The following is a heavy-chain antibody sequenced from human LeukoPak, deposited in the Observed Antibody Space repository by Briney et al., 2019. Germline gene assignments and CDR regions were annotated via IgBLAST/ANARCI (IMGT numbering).Heavy chain of an antibody. D-gene: IGHD2-8*01. CDR2: ISGSGGNT. V-gene: IGHV3-23*01. Sequence: GGSLRLSCAASGFTFSTYAMNWVRQAPGKGLEWVSIISGSGGNTFYADAVKGRFTISRDNSINTLYLQMNNLRDEDTAVYYCAKDLGRYCTNGVCYPPDVWGEGTTVTVSS. CDR1: GFTFSTYA. CDR3: AKDLGRYCTNGVCYPPDV. J-gene: IGHJ6*04.